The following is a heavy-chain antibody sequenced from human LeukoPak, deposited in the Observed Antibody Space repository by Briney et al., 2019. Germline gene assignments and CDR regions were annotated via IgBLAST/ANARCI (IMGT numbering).Heavy chain of an antibody. D-gene: IGHD3-22*01. CDR2: ISSSGSTI. J-gene: IGHJ5*02. CDR3: ARGSSYYDSSGYYR. V-gene: IGHV3-48*03. Sequence: GGSLRLSCAASGFTFSSYEMNWVRQAPGKGLEWVSYISSSGSTIYYADSVKGRFTISRDNAKNSLYLQMNSLRAEDTAVYYCARGSSYYDSSGYYRWGQGTLVTVSS. CDR1: GFTFSSYE.